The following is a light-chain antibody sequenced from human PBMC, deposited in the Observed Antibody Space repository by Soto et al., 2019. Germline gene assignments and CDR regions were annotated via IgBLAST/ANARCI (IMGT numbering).Light chain of an antibody. CDR1: GTDVGQYNY. V-gene: IGLV2-8*01. J-gene: IGLJ2*01. CDR2: HVS. CDR3: CSYAGRNTVI. Sequence: QSALTQPPSASGSPGQSVTISCTGAGTDVGQYNYVSWYQQHPGKAPKLLIHHVSRRPSGVPARFSGSKSGNTASLTVSGLQTEDEAYYYCCSYAGRNTVIFGGGTKLTVL.